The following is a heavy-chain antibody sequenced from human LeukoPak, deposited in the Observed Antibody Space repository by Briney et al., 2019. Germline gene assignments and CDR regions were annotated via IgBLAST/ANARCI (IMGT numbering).Heavy chain of an antibody. CDR2: IIPIFGTA. CDR1: GGTFSSYA. CDR3: ASISLPYCSGGSCYLVFQH. J-gene: IGHJ1*01. Sequence: GASVKVSCKASGGTFSSYAISWVRQAPGQGLEWMGGIIPIFGTANYAQKFQGRVTITADESTSTAYVELSSLRSEDTAVYYCASISLPYCSGGSCYLVFQHWGQGTLVTVSS. V-gene: IGHV1-69*01. D-gene: IGHD2-15*01.